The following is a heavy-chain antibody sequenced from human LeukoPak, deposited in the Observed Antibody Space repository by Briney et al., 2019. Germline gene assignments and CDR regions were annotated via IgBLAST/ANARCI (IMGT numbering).Heavy chain of an antibody. V-gene: IGHV3-23*01. Sequence: PGGSLRLSCAASGFTFSSYAMSWVRQAPGKGLEWVSGISGSGGSTYYADSVKGRFTISIDNSKNTLYLQMNSLRAEDTAVYYCAKDNGIVAPSIPIDYWGQGTLVTVSS. CDR1: GFTFSSYA. CDR2: ISGSGGST. D-gene: IGHD5-12*01. J-gene: IGHJ4*02. CDR3: AKDNGIVAPSIPIDY.